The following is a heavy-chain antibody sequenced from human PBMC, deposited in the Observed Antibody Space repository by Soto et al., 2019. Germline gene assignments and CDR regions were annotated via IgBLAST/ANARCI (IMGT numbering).Heavy chain of an antibody. V-gene: IGHV2-5*02. Sequence: QITLKESGPTLVKPTQTLTLTCPFSGFSRTSSGVGVGWIRQPPRKALEWLALIYWDDDKSYSPSLNSRLPITKDTAKNQGVLIMTNMDPVDTATYYCALRYCDYADYWGHGTVVTVSA. J-gene: IGHJ4*01. CDR2: IYWDDDK. CDR3: ALRYCDYADY. CDR1: GFSRTSSGVG. D-gene: IGHD4-17*01.